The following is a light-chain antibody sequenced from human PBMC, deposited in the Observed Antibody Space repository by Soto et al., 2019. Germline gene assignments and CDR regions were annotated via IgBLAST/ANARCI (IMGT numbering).Light chain of an antibody. CDR3: QQYGNSPT. CDR2: GAS. V-gene: IGKV3-20*01. Sequence: EIVMTQSPVNLSVSPGERATLSCRATQSVSSSYLAWYYQKPGQAPRLLIYGASSRATGIPDRFSGSGSGTDFTLTISRLEPEDFAVYYCQQYGNSPTFGQGTKVDI. J-gene: IGKJ1*01. CDR1: QSVSSSY.